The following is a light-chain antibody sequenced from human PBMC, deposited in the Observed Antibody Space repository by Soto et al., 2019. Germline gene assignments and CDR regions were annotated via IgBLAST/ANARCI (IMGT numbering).Light chain of an antibody. J-gene: IGLJ3*02. CDR2: EVS. CDR3: FSYRSRSSLV. CDR1: SSDIGGYNY. V-gene: IGLV2-14*01. Sequence: QSALTQPASVSGSPGQSITISCTGTSSDIGGYNYISWYQQHPGKAPKLMIYEVSNRPSGVSNRFAGSKSGNTASLTISGLQTEDEADYYCFSYRSRSSLVFGGGTKLTVL.